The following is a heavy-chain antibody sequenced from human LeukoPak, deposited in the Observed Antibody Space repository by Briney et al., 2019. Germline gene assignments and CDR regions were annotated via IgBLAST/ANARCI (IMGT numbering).Heavy chain of an antibody. V-gene: IGHV4-34*01. CDR1: GGSFSGYY. CDR2: INHSGST. Sequence: SSETLSLTCAVYGGSFSGYYWSWIRQPPGKGLEWIGEINHSGSTNYNPSLKSRVTISVDTSKNQFSLKLSSVTAADTAVYYCARAPLWFDPWGQGTLVTVSS. CDR3: ARAPLWFDP. J-gene: IGHJ5*02.